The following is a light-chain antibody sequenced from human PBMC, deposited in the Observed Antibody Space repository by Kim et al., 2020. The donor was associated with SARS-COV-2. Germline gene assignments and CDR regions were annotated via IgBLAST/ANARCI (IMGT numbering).Light chain of an antibody. V-gene: IGKV3-11*01. CDR1: QNIFTY. J-gene: IGKJ5*01. CDR2: DAS. CDR3: QQRANWHIT. Sequence: EIVLTQSPDTLSLSPGERGTLSCRASQNIFTYLAWYQQKPGQSPRLLIYDASKRATGIPTRVSGSGSGTEFTLTINSLEAEDFAVYYCQQRANWHITFGQGTRLEIK.